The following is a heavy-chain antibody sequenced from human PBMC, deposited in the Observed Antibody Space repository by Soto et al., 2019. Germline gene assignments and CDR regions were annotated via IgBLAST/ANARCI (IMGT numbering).Heavy chain of an antibody. D-gene: IGHD4-17*01. CDR3: ARVNDYGQSLNWFDP. Sequence: PSETLSLTCTVSGGSISSGDYYWSWIRQPPGKGLEWIGYIYYSGSTYYNPSLKSRVTISVDTSKNQFSLKLSSVTAADTAVYYCARVNDYGQSLNWFDPWGQGTLVTVSS. J-gene: IGHJ5*02. V-gene: IGHV4-30-4*01. CDR1: GGSISSGDYY. CDR2: IYYSGST.